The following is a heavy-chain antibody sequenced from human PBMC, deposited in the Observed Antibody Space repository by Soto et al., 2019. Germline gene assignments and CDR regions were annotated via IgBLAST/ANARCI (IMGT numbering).Heavy chain of an antibody. CDR2: IYHSGST. CDR1: GGSISRSNW. V-gene: IGHV4-4*02. Sequence: TLSLTCAVSGGSISRSNWWSWVLHPPGKGLEWIGEIYHSGSTNYHPSLKSRVTISVDKSKNQFSLKLTSLTAADTAVYYCARSITFDWLFFDNWGEGTLVTVSS. D-gene: IGHD3-9*01. J-gene: IGHJ4*02. CDR3: ARSITFDWLFFDN.